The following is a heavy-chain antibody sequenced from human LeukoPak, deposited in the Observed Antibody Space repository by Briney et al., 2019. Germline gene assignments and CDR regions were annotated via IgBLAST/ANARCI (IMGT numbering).Heavy chain of an antibody. CDR2: ISAYNGNT. D-gene: IGHD2-15*01. Sequence: ASVNVSCKASGYTFTSYGISWVRQAPGQGLEWMGWISAYNGNTNYAQKFQGRVTITRNTSISTAYMELSSLRSEDTAVYYCARRGGYCSGGSCYHLGYWGQGTLVTVSS. V-gene: IGHV1-18*01. CDR1: GYTFTSYG. J-gene: IGHJ4*02. CDR3: ARRGGYCSGGSCYHLGY.